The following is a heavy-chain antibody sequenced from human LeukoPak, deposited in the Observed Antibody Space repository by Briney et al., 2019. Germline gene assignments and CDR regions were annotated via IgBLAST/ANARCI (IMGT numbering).Heavy chain of an antibody. Sequence: SETLSLTCTVSGGSICGYYWSWVRQPPGEGLVWIAYIYYSGSTNYNPLLKSRVTLSLTTSKNQFSLKLSSVTAADTAVYYCAVGATHYYMDVWGKGTTVTVSS. CDR1: GGSICGYY. CDR2: IYYSGST. CDR3: AVGATHYYMDV. J-gene: IGHJ6*03. V-gene: IGHV4-59*08. D-gene: IGHD3-16*01.